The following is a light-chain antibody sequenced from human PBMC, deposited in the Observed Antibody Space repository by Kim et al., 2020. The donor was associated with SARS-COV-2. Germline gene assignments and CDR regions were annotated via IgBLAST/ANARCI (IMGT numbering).Light chain of an antibody. V-gene: IGLV1-44*01. Sequence: VTIYRAASFPNDGRNSVNCYQPHQGPAPKLLILRYNPRPTGDPERFPGSTSGTSASLAISGLQTEDEADYYCEAWDDNLNGLGFGGGTQLTVL. CDR3: EAWDDNLNGLG. CDR1: FPNDGRNS. J-gene: IGLJ2*01. CDR2: RYN.